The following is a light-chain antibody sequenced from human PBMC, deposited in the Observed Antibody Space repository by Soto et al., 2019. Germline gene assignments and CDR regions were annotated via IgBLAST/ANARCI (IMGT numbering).Light chain of an antibody. CDR2: GAT. J-gene: IGKJ4*01. CDR1: QAGSSSY. V-gene: IGKV3-20*01. CDR3: QQYGSTPLT. Sequence: EIVLTQSPGTVSLSPGETATLSCRASQAGSSSYLAWYQQKAGQAPRLLIYGATNRATGVPDRFSGGGSGTDFTLTISRLEPEDFAVYNCQQYGSTPLTFGGGTKVEIK.